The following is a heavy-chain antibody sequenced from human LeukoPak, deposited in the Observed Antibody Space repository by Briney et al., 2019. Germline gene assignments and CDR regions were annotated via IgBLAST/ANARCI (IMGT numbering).Heavy chain of an antibody. Sequence: ASVPVSCQASGYTFTGYYMHWVRPAPGQGLEGMGWINPNSGGTNYAQKFQGRVTMTRDTSISTAYMELSRLRSDDTAVYYCARDLVSSFDYWGQGTLVTVSS. CDR3: ARDLVSSFDY. CDR1: GYTFTGYY. D-gene: IGHD6-6*01. J-gene: IGHJ4*02. CDR2: INPNSGGT. V-gene: IGHV1-2*02.